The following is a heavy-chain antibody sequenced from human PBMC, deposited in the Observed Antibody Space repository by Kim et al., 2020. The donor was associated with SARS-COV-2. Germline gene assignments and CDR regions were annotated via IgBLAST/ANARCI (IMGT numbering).Heavy chain of an antibody. J-gene: IGHJ3*02. Sequence: SETLSLTCTVSGGSISSSSYYWGWIRQPPGKGLEWIGSIYYSGSTYYNPSLKSRVTISVDTSKNQFSLKLSSVTAADTAVYYCARRGTVGTFMVRGGAFDIWGQGTMVTVSS. CDR1: GGSISSSSYY. CDR3: ARRGTVGTFMVRGGAFDI. D-gene: IGHD3-10*01. CDR2: IYYSGST. V-gene: IGHV4-39*01.